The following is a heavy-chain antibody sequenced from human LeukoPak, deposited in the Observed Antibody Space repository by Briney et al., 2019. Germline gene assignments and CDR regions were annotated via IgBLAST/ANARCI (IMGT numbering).Heavy chain of an antibody. CDR2: IYSGGST. D-gene: IGHD3-10*01. V-gene: IGHV3-53*01. CDR1: GFTVSTNY. Sequence: QSGGSLRLSCAASGFTVSTNYMSWVRQAPGKGRGWVSVIYSGGSTYYADSVKGRFTISRDNSKNTLYLQMNSLRPEDTAVYYCAKVEAGRYCRYFDYWGQGPLVTVSS. CDR3: AKVEAGRYCRYFDY. J-gene: IGHJ4*02.